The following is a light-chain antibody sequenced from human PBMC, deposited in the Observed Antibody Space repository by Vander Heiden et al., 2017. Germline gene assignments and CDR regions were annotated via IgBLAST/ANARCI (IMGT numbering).Light chain of an antibody. J-gene: IGLJ3*02. Sequence: QSALTHPPSASGSPGQSVTISCTGTSSDVGAYNYVSWYQQHPGKAPTLIIYAVTKRPSGVPDRFSGSKSGNTAFLTVSGLQAEDEADYYCSSHAGSSAVFGGGTTVTVL. CDR1: SSDVGAYNY. CDR3: SSHAGSSAV. V-gene: IGLV2-8*01. CDR2: AVT.